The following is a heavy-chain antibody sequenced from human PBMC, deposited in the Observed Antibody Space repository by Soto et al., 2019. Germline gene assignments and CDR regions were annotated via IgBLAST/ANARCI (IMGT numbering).Heavy chain of an antibody. V-gene: IGHV1-69*13. Sequence: EASVKVSCKASGGTFSSYAISWVRQAPGQGLEWMGGIIPIFGTANYAQKFQGRVTITADESTSTAYMELSSLRSEDTAVYYCARFITMNWGLYYYYGMDVWGQGTTVTVSS. J-gene: IGHJ6*02. D-gene: IGHD3-22*01. CDR1: GGTFSSYA. CDR2: IIPIFGTA. CDR3: ARFITMNWGLYYYYGMDV.